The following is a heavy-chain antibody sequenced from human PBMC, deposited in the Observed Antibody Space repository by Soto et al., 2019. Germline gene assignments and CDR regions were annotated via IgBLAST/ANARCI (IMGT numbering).Heavy chain of an antibody. D-gene: IGHD3-10*01. Sequence: ASVKVSCKASGGTFSSYAISWVRQAPGQGRERMGGIIPISGTAHYAQKFQGRVTITAAESTSTAYMEVSSLRSEYTAVYYCEREGRRKEFDYWGQGTLVTVSS. CDR1: GGTFSSYA. CDR2: IIPISGTA. V-gene: IGHV1-69*13. CDR3: EREGRRKEFDY. J-gene: IGHJ4*02.